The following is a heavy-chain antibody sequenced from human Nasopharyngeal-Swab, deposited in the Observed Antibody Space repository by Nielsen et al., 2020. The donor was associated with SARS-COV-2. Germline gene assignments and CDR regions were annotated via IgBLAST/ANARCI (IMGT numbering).Heavy chain of an antibody. D-gene: IGHD1-26*01. V-gene: IGHV5-51*01. Sequence: GESLKISCKGSGYSFTSYWIGWVRQMPGKGLEWMGIIDPGDSDTRYSPSFQGQVTISADKSISTAYLQWSSLKASDTAMYYCARPRRATADTTYAFDIWGQGTMVTVSS. CDR3: ARPRRATADTTYAFDI. CDR2: IDPGDSDT. CDR1: GYSFTSYW. J-gene: IGHJ3*02.